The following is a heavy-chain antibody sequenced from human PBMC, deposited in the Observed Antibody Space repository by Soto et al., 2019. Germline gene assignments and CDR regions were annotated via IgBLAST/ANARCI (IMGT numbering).Heavy chain of an antibody. J-gene: IGHJ4*02. V-gene: IGHV3-23*01. CDR1: GFTFSSYA. Sequence: GGSLRLSCAASGFTFSSYAMSWVRQAPGKGLEWVSAISGSGGSTYYADSVKGRFTISRDKSKNTLYLQMNSLRAGDTAVYYCAKEGSGPSLPFDYWGQGTLVTVSS. CDR2: ISGSGGST. CDR3: AKEGSGPSLPFDY. D-gene: IGHD3-10*01.